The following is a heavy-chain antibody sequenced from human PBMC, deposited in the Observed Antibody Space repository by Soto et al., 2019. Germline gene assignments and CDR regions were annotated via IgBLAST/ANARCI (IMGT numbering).Heavy chain of an antibody. D-gene: IGHD2-2*01. V-gene: IGHV3-23*01. CDR3: AKSLSTAVSSGLGV. CDR1: GFTFSDNA. J-gene: IGHJ6*02. Sequence: EVQLLESGGGLVQPGGSLRLACGASGFTFSDNAMTWVRQAPGKGLEWVSSISDDGDSTYYEDSVKGRFTISRDNSKNTPFLQMSSLGAEDTAVSYCAKSLSTAVSSGLGVWGQGTSVTVSS. CDR2: ISDDGDST.